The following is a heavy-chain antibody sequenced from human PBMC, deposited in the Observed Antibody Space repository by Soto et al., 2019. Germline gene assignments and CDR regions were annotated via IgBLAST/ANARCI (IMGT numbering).Heavy chain of an antibody. J-gene: IGHJ4*02. V-gene: IGHV4-31*03. D-gene: IGHD5-18*01. CDR2: IYYSGST. CDR1: GGSISSGGYY. Sequence: QVQLQESGPGLVKPSQTLSLTRTVSGGSISSGGYYWSWIRQHPGKGLEWIGYIYYSGSTYYNTSLKSRVTISVNTSKDPFTLKLSSVTAADTAVYYCARGGDTAIVEYYFDYWGQETLVMVSS. CDR3: ARGGDTAIVEYYFDY.